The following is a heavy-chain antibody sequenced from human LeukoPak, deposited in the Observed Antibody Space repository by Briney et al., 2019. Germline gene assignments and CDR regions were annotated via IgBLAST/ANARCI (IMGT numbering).Heavy chain of an antibody. CDR3: ARGSHGSGSYYYYGMDV. Sequence: ASVKVSCKASGYTFTGYYMHWVRQAPGQGLEWMGWINPNSGGTNYAQKFQGRVTMTRDTSISTAYMELSRLRSDDTAVYYCARGSHGSGSYYYYGMDVWGQGTTVTVSS. J-gene: IGHJ6*02. CDR2: INPNSGGT. CDR1: GYTFTGYY. V-gene: IGHV1-2*02. D-gene: IGHD3-10*01.